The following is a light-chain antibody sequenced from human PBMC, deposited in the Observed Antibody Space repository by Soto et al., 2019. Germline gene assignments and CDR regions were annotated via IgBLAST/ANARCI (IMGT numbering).Light chain of an antibody. J-gene: IGLJ3*02. CDR1: SSNIGSNP. CDR3: AAWDDSLNGWV. V-gene: IGLV1-44*01. CDR2: SNI. Sequence: QAVVTQPPSASGTPGQRVTISCSGSSSNIGSNPVNWYQQFPGTAPKVLIYSNIQRPSGVPDRFSGSWSGTSASLAVSGLQAEDEADYYCAAWDDSLNGWVFGGGTKLTVL.